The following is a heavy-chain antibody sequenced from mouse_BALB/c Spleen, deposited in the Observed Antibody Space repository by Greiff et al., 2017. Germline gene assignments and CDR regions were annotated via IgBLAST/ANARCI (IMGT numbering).Heavy chain of an antibody. D-gene: IGHD2-14*01. V-gene: IGHV1-7*01. CDR2: INPSTGYT. Sequence: QVHVKQSGAELVKPGASVKMSCKASGYTFTSYWMHWVKQRPGQGLEWIGYINPSTGYTEYNQKFKDKATLTADKSSSTAYMQLSSLTSEDSAVYYCARGYGAMDYWGQGTSVTVSS. CDR3: ARGYGAMDY. CDR1: GYTFTSYW. J-gene: IGHJ4*01.